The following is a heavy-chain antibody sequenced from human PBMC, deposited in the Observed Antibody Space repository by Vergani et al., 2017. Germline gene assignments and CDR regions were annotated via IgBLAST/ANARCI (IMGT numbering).Heavy chain of an antibody. D-gene: IGHD3-3*01. CDR3: AKTHDFSSLYSSYNWFDP. J-gene: IGHJ5*02. V-gene: IGHV5-51*03. CDR1: GYSITNYW. CDR2: IYAGDSDV. Sequence: EVQLVQSGADVKKPGESLKISCQGSGYSITNYWIAWVRQRPGKGLEWMGIIYAGDSDVRYSPSFQGQVTMSVDKSLSTAYLQWSSLKASDTATYSCAKTHDFSSLYSSYNWFDPWGQGTQVTVSS.